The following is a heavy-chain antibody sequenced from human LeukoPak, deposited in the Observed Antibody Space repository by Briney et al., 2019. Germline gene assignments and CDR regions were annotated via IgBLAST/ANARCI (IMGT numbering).Heavy chain of an antibody. CDR2: INWNGSMT. Sequence: PGGSLRLSCTTSGFTFDDFGLSWVRQAPGKGLEWVSSINWNGSMTPYADSVRGRFTISRDNDKNSLYLQMNSLKVEDTALYYCTRDETGIDYWGPGTLVTVSS. CDR3: TRDETGIDY. D-gene: IGHD1-1*01. V-gene: IGHV3-20*04. J-gene: IGHJ4*02. CDR1: GFTFDDFG.